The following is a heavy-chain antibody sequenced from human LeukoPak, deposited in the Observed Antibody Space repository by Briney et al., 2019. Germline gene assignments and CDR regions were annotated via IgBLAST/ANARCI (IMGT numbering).Heavy chain of an antibody. CDR2: IYYSGST. J-gene: IGHJ5*02. V-gene: IGHV4-39*01. CDR3: ARLFRPNSWAVAVYNWFDP. D-gene: IGHD6-19*01. Sequence: PSETLSLTCTVSGGSISSSSYYWGWIRQPPGKGLEWIGSIYYSGSTYYNPSLKSRVTISVDTSKNQFSLKLSSVTAADTAVYYCARLFRPNSWAVAVYNWFDPWGQGTLVTVSS. CDR1: GGSISSSSYY.